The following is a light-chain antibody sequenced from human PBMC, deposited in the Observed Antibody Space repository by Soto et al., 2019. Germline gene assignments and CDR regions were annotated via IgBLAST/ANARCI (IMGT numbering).Light chain of an antibody. CDR3: KQYYNTPLT. CDR2: WAS. V-gene: IGKV4-1*01. CDR1: QSVLYSSNNKNY. J-gene: IGKJ4*01. Sequence: DIVMTQSPDSLAVSLGERATINCKSSQSVLYSSNNKNYLAWYQQKPGQSPKLLIFWASTRESGVPDRFSGSGSGTDFTLTISSLQAEDVAVYYCKQYYNTPLTFGGGTNVDI.